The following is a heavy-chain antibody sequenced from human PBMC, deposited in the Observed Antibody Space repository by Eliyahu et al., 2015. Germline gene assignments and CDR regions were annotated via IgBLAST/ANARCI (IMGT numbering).Heavy chain of an antibody. Sequence: QVQLVQSGAEVKKPGXSVKVXCXASGGXXSSYAISWVRXAPGQGLEWMGGIIPIFGTANYAQKFQGRVTITADESTSTAYMELSSLRSEDTAVYYCARDLQSGYDSGMDVWGQGTTVTVSS. V-gene: IGHV1-69*01. CDR1: GGXXSSYA. CDR2: IIPIFGTA. J-gene: IGHJ6*02. D-gene: IGHD5-12*01. CDR3: ARDLQSGYDSGMDV.